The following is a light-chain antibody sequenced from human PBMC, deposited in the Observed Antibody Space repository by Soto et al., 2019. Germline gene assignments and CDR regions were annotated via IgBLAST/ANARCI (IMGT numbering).Light chain of an antibody. J-gene: IGKJ1*01. V-gene: IGKV3-20*01. CDR3: QPYGSSPRT. CDR2: GAS. Sequence: EIVLTQSPGTLSLTPGEGATLSCRASQSVSSGYLAWYQQKPGQAPRLLIYGASSRASGIPDRFSGSGSGTDFTLTISRLEPEDFAVYYCQPYGSSPRTFGQGTKVEIK. CDR1: QSVSSGY.